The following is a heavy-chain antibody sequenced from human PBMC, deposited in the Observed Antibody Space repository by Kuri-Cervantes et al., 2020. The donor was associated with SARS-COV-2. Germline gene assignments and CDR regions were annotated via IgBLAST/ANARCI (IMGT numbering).Heavy chain of an antibody. CDR1: GYTFTDDY. V-gene: IGHV1-2*04. D-gene: IGHD6-13*01. CDR2: INPNSGGT. Sequence: ASVKVSFKATGYTFTDDYIHWVRQAPGQGLEWMGWINPNSGGTNYAQKFQGWVTMTRDTSISTAYMELSRLRSDDTAVYYCAREPTGYSSTWYGFDPWGQGSLVTVSS. CDR3: AREPTGYSSTWYGFDP. J-gene: IGHJ5*02.